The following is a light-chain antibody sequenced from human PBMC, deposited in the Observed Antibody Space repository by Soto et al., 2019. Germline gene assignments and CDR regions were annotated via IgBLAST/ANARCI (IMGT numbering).Light chain of an antibody. J-gene: IGKJ4*01. V-gene: IGKV3-20*01. Sequence: EFVLTQSPGTLSLSPGERATLSCRASQTVRNNYLAWYQQKPGQAPRLLIYDASSRATGIPDRFSGGGSGTDFTLTISRLGPEDFAVYYCQQFSSYPLTFGRGTKVDIK. CDR1: QTVRNNY. CDR2: DAS. CDR3: QQFSSYPLT.